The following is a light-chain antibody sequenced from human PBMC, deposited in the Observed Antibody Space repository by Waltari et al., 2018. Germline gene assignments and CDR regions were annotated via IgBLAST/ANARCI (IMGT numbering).Light chain of an antibody. Sequence: QTVVTHEPSFSVSPGGTVKLPCGLSSGSVSTRYYPSWYQQTPGQAPRTLTYSTNTRSSGVPDRFSGSILGNKAALTITGAQADDESDYYCVLYMGSGIWVFGGGTKLTVL. CDR2: STN. CDR3: VLYMGSGIWV. V-gene: IGLV8-61*01. CDR1: SGSVSTRYY. J-gene: IGLJ3*02.